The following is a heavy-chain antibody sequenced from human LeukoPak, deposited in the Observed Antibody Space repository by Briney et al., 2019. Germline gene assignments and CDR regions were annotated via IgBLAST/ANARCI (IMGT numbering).Heavy chain of an antibody. CDR1: GGSISSGDYY. Sequence: SETLSLTCTVSGGSISSGDYYWSWIRQPPGKGLEWIGYIYYSGSTYYNPSLKSRVTISVDTSKNQFSLKLSSVTAADTAVYYCARDSASPGLYDFWSGYYSSSAFDPWGQGTLITVSS. CDR2: IYYSGST. V-gene: IGHV4-30-4*01. CDR3: ARDSASPGLYDFWSGYYSSSAFDP. J-gene: IGHJ5*02. D-gene: IGHD3-3*01.